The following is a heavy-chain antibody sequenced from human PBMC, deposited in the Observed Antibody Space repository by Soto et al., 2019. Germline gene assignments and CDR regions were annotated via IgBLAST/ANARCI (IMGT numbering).Heavy chain of an antibody. D-gene: IGHD3-10*01. CDR2: INHDGDT. Sequence: SETLSLTCNVSGGSFSDNHWSCIRQSPGKGLGWIGDINHDGDTYYNPSLKSRLVISVDTSKSQFSMRLSSVTAADTAVYFCGAGPRNAPMVPGILGCFGPWGQGTPVTVSS. J-gene: IGHJ5*01. V-gene: IGHV4-34*01. CDR3: GAGPRNAPMVPGILGCFGP. CDR1: GGSFSDNH.